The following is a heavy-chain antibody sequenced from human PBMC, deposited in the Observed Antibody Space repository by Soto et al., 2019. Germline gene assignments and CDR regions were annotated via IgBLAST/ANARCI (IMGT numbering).Heavy chain of an antibody. Sequence: GGSLRLSCAASGFTFSNAWMSWVRQAPGKGLEWVGRIKSKTDGGTTDYAAPVKGRFTISRDDSKNTLYLQMNSLKTEDTAVYYCTTGGWGEGAKSDYWGQGTLVTVSS. CDR2: IKSKTDGGTT. D-gene: IGHD1-26*01. V-gene: IGHV3-15*01. CDR3: TTGGWGEGAKSDY. J-gene: IGHJ4*02. CDR1: GFTFSNAW.